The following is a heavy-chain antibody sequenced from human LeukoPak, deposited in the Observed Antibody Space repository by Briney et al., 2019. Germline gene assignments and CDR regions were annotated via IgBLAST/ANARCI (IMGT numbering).Heavy chain of an antibody. D-gene: IGHD1-26*01. CDR1: EFTFSSYY. J-gene: IGHJ2*01. CDR2: TNTDGSNT. CDR3: AKDRTVGASYWYFDL. V-gene: IGHV3-74*01. Sequence: PGGSLRLSCVASEFTFSSYYMHWVRQAPGKGLVWVSRTNTDGSNTYYADSVKGRFTISRDSSKNTLFLHMNTLRAEDTAIYYCAKDRTVGASYWYFDLWGRGTLVTVSS.